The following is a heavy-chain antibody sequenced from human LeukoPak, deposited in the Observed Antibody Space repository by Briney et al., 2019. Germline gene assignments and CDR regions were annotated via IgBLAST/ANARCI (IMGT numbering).Heavy chain of an antibody. V-gene: IGHV4-39*01. CDR3: ARLGFIAVAGDYVDY. Sequence: PSGTLALTWTGSGCSISSSSYYRGWIGQPAGEGLEWICSIYSSGRTYYNPSLKSRVTISVDTSKNQFSLKLSSVTAADTAVYYCARLGFIAVAGDYVDYWGQGPLVTVSS. J-gene: IGHJ4*02. CDR1: GCSISSSSYY. D-gene: IGHD6-19*01. CDR2: IYSSGRT.